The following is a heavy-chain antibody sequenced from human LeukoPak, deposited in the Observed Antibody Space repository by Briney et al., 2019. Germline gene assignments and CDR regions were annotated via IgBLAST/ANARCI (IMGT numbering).Heavy chain of an antibody. D-gene: IGHD3-10*01. V-gene: IGHV3-30*02. CDR2: IRYDGSNK. Sequence: GGSLRLSCAASGFTFSSYGMHWVRQAPGKGLEWVAFIRYDGSNKYYADSVKGRFTISRDNSKNTLYLQMNSLRAEDTAVYYCAKDHGSGSFRYYYYYYYMDVWGKGTTVTISS. CDR3: AKDHGSGSFRYYYYYYYMDV. J-gene: IGHJ6*03. CDR1: GFTFSSYG.